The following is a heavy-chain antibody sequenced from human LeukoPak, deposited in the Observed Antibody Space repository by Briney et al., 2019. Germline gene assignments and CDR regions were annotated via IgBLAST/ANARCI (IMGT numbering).Heavy chain of an antibody. CDR2: ISSSSSYI. D-gene: IGHD2-2*01. Sequence: GGSLRLSCAASGFTFSSDSMNWVRQAPGKGLEWVSSISSSSSYIYYADSVKGRFTISRDNAKNSLYLQMNSLRAEDTAVYYCARVSGGGWVVPAAIVDYWGQGTLVTVSS. CDR3: ARVSGGGWVVPAAIVDY. CDR1: GFTFSSDS. J-gene: IGHJ4*02. V-gene: IGHV3-21*01.